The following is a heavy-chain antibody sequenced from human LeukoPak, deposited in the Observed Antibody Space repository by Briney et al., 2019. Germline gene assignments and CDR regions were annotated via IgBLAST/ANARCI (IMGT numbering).Heavy chain of an antibody. CDR2: INPNSGGT. V-gene: IGHV1-2*02. J-gene: IGHJ5*02. CDR1: GYTFTGYY. Sequence: ASVKVSCKASGYTFTGYYTHWVRQAPGQGLEWMGWINPNSGGTNYARKYQGRVTMTRARSIGTAYKELSRQRSDDTAVYYCARDRAALGPREFDPWGQGTLVTVSS. D-gene: IGHD3-16*01. CDR3: ARDRAALGPREFDP.